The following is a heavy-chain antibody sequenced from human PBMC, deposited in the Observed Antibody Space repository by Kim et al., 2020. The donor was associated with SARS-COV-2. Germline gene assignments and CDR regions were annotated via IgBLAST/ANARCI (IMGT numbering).Heavy chain of an antibody. CDR2: IYYSGST. CDR1: GGSISSYY. J-gene: IGHJ6*03. CDR3: AREGGIAARPPTYYYYYYMDV. D-gene: IGHD6-6*01. Sequence: SETLSLTCTVSGGSISSYYWSWIRQPPGKGLEWIGYIYYSGSTNYNPSLKSRVTISVDTSKNQFSLKLSSVTAADTAVYYCAREGGIAARPPTYYYYYYMDVWGKGTTVTVSS. V-gene: IGHV4-59*01.